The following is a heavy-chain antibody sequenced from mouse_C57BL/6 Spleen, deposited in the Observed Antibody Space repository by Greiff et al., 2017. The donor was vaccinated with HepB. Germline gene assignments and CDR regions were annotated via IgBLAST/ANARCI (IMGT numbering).Heavy chain of an antibody. Sequence: QVQLKQPGAELVMPGASVKLSCKASGYTFTSYWMHWVKQRPGQGLEWIGEIDPSDSYTNYNQKFKGKSTLTVDKSSSTAYMQLSSLTSEDSAVYYCARGGITTVVATREYYFDYWGQGTTLTVSS. CDR1: GYTFTSYW. D-gene: IGHD1-1*01. V-gene: IGHV1-69*01. CDR3: ARGGITTVVATREYYFDY. J-gene: IGHJ2*01. CDR2: IDPSDSYT.